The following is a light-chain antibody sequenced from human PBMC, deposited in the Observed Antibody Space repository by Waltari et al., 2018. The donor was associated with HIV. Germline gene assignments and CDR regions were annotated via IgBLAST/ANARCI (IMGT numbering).Light chain of an antibody. CDR1: SSDIGGYNY. Sequence: QSALTQPPSASGSPGQSVTISCTGTSSDIGGYNYVSWYQQHPGKAPKLIMTEVTKRPSGVPDRFSGSKSGNTASLTVPGLQAEDEAHYYCSSYAPTNNFYVLFGGGTALTVL. V-gene: IGLV2-8*01. CDR2: EVT. CDR3: SSYAPTNNFYVL. J-gene: IGLJ2*01.